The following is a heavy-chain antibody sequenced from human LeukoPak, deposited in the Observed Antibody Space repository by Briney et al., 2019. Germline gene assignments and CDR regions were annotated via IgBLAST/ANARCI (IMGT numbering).Heavy chain of an antibody. CDR2: ISTSGNYI. Sequence: GGSLRLSCAASGFTFRDYSMNWVRQAPGKGLEWVSYISTSGNYIYYADSVKGRFTISRDNSKNTLYLQMNSLRAEDTAVYYCAKDQVFDEPFDYWGQGTLVTVSS. CDR3: AKDQVFDEPFDY. J-gene: IGHJ4*02. D-gene: IGHD3-9*01. CDR1: GFTFRDYS. V-gene: IGHV3-21*04.